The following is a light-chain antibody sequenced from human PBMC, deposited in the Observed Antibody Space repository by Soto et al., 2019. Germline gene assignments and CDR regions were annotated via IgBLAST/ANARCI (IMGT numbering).Light chain of an antibody. V-gene: IGKV1-5*03. CDR3: QPYNSYSQT. Sequence: DIQMTQSPSTLSASVGDRVTITCRASQSIDSWLAWYQHKPGKAPKLLIFKASTLETGVPSRFSGSESETEFTLTISSLQPDDSETYYCQPYNSYSQTFGQATKVQIK. J-gene: IGKJ1*01. CDR2: KAS. CDR1: QSIDSW.